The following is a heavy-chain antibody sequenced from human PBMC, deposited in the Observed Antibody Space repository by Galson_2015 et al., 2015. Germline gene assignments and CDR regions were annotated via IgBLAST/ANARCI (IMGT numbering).Heavy chain of an antibody. D-gene: IGHD5-24*01. CDR1: GFTFGDYA. Sequence: SLRLSCAASGFTFGDYAMSWFRQAPGKGLEWVGFIRSKAYGGTTEYAASVKGRFTISRDDSKSIAYLQMNSLKTEDTAVYYCTRLGERWLQYGNYFDYWGQGTLVTVSS. CDR2: IRSKAYGGTT. V-gene: IGHV3-49*03. CDR3: TRLGERWLQYGNYFDY. J-gene: IGHJ4*02.